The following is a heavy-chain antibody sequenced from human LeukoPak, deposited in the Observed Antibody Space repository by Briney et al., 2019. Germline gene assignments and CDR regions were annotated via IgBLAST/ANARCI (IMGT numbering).Heavy chain of an antibody. D-gene: IGHD6-19*01. V-gene: IGHV3-30-3*01. CDR3: AMSPYSSGWYRGYYYYFYGMDV. CDR2: ISYDGNNK. Sequence: GGSLRLSCAASGFTFSNYAMHWVRQAPGKGLEWVAFISYDGNNKRYTESVKGRFTLSRDNSKNTLYLQMNSLRAEDTAVYYCAMSPYSSGWYRGYYYYFYGMDVWGQGTTVTVSS. CDR1: GFTFSNYA. J-gene: IGHJ6*02.